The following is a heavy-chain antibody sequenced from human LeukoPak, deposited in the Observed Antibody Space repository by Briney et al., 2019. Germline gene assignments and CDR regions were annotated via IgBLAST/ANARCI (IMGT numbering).Heavy chain of an antibody. Sequence: GGSLRLSCAASGFTFSDYAMHWVRLAPGKGLEWVAVISFDGNNKYYADSVKGRFTISRDNSKNTLFLQMNSLRVEDTAVYYCVRSAFHAGSGNYYDYWGQGTLVTVSS. CDR2: ISFDGNNK. J-gene: IGHJ4*02. CDR1: GFTFSDYA. CDR3: VRSAFHAGSGNYYDY. D-gene: IGHD3-22*01. V-gene: IGHV3-30*04.